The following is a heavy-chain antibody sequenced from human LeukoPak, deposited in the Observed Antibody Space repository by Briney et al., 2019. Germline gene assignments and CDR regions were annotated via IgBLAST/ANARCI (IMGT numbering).Heavy chain of an antibody. J-gene: IGHJ3*01. CDR1: GGSISSDHW. CDR3: ARGGRSAFDV. CDR2: IFHIGVT. V-gene: IGHV4-4*02. Sequence: PSETLSLTCAVSGGSISSDHWWRWVRQPPGKSLEWIGEIFHIGVTNYKPSLKSRVSMSVDKSRHQFSLNLRSMTAADTAVYFCARGGRSAFDVWGPGTKVIVSS.